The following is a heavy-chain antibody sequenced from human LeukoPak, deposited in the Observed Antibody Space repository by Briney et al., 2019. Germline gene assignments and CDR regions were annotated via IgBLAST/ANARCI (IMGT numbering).Heavy chain of an antibody. CDR3: ARTVGTHRFDY. Sequence: SEALSLTCTVSGGSISSSDYYWGWIRQPPGERLEWIGTIYYNGNTYYNPSLQSRVIISVDTSKNQFSLKLTSVAAPDTAVYYCARTVGTHRFDYWGQGILVTVSS. CDR2: IYYNGNT. J-gene: IGHJ4*02. D-gene: IGHD4-23*01. CDR1: GGSISSSDYY. V-gene: IGHV4-39*01.